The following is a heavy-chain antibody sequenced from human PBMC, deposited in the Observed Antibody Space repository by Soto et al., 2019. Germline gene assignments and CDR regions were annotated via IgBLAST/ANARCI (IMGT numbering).Heavy chain of an antibody. CDR2: VSRSGST. V-gene: IGHV3-23*01. CDR3: AKPSDYYGSGTYFSVDY. Sequence: EVQLLESGGGLVQPGGSLRLSCAASGFTFSSYAMSWVRQAPGKGLEWVSAVSRSGSTYYADSVKGRFTISRDNSKNTLYLQMNSLRGEDTGVIYWAKPSDYYGSGTYFSVDYWGQGTLVTVSS. CDR1: GFTFSSYA. D-gene: IGHD3-10*01. J-gene: IGHJ4*02.